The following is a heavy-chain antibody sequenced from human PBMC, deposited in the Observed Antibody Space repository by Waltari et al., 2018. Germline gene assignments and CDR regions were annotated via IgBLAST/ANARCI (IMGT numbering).Heavy chain of an antibody. D-gene: IGHD2-15*01. CDR3: ARHSDRYSCECGFDI. Sequence: QLQLQESGPGLVEPSETLSLTCPVSGDSIGSRSFSWCWVRQSPGQGLEWIGSISDCGRTYFHPSLKRRVTVSVDTSKNQFSLKLTSVTAADTATYYCARHSDRYSCECGFDIWGQGTKVTVSS. CDR2: ISDCGRT. J-gene: IGHJ3*02. V-gene: IGHV4-39*01. CDR1: GDSIGSRSFS.